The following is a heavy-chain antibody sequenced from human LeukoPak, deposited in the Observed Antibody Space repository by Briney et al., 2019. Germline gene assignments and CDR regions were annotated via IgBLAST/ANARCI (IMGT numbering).Heavy chain of an antibody. CDR2: ISSSGSTI. CDR3: VRIAVAGHFDY. CDR1: GFTFSDYY. D-gene: IGHD6-19*01. V-gene: IGHV3-11*01. Sequence: GGSLRLSCAASGFTFSDYYMSWIRQAPGKGLEWVSYISSSGSTIYYADSVKGRFTISRGNAKNSLYLQMNSLRAEDTAVYYCVRIAVAGHFDYWGQGTLVTVSS. J-gene: IGHJ4*02.